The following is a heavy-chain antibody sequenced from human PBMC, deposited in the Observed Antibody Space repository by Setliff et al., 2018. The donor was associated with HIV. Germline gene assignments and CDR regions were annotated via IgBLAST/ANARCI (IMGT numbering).Heavy chain of an antibody. V-gene: IGHV4-39*01. CDR1: GGSISSSTYY. Sequence: SETLSLTCSVSGGSISSSTYYWGWIRQPPGQGLEWIGSIYYSGSTYYNPSLKSRVTISVDTSKNQFSLKLSSVTAADTAVYYCARLLIYGDYPIDYWGQGTLVTVSS. J-gene: IGHJ4*02. CDR3: ARLLIYGDYPIDY. D-gene: IGHD4-17*01. CDR2: IYYSGST.